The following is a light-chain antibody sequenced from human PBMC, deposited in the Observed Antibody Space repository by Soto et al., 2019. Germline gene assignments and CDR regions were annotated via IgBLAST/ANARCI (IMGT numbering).Light chain of an antibody. J-gene: IGKJ1*01. CDR2: GAS. CDR3: QQYNKWPSRWT. V-gene: IGKV3D-15*01. CDR1: QSVSSN. Sequence: EIVMTQSPATLSVSPRERATLSCRASQSVSSNLAWYQQKPGQAPRLLIYGASIRATGIPARFSGSGSGTEFTLTISSLQSEDFAVYYCQQYNKWPSRWTFGQGTKVDI.